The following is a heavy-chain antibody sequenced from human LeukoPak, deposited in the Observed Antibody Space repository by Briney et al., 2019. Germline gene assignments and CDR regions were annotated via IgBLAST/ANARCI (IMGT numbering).Heavy chain of an antibody. Sequence: ASVKVSCKASGGTFSSYAISWVRQATGQGLEWMGWMSPNSGNTGYAQKFQGRVTMTRDTSTGTAYLELSSLRSEDSAVYYCVRTPPNWGADFWGQGTLVTVSS. V-gene: IGHV1-8*02. D-gene: IGHD7-27*01. J-gene: IGHJ4*02. CDR3: VRTPPNWGADF. CDR2: MSPNSGNT. CDR1: GGTFSSYA.